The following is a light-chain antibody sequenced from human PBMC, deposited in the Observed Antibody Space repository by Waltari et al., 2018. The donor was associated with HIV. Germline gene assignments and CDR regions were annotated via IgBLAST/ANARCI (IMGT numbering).Light chain of an antibody. Sequence: EIVMTQSPDSLAVSRGERATINCKSSQNILYGSNNKDYLAWYQQKAGQSPKLLIFWTSTRESGVPDRFSGSGSGTDFTLTISSLQAEDVAFYYCQQYYSLPYTFGQGTKVEIK. J-gene: IGKJ2*01. CDR3: QQYYSLPYT. CDR1: QNILYGSNNKDY. V-gene: IGKV4-1*01. CDR2: WTS.